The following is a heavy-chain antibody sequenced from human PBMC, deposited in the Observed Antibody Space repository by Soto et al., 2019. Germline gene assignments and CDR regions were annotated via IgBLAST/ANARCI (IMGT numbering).Heavy chain of an antibody. D-gene: IGHD6-6*01. CDR3: ARDRSNSPDYFDY. V-gene: IGHV4-30-4*01. J-gene: IGHJ4*02. CDR2: IYYSGTT. CDR1: GGSISSDDYY. Sequence: QVQLQESGPGLVKPSQTLSLTCTVSGGSISSDDYYWSWIRQPPGKGLEWIGYIYYSGTTSYNPSLKSRLTISLDTSKNQFSLKLSSVSAADTAGYYCARDRSNSPDYFDYWGQGTLVTVSS.